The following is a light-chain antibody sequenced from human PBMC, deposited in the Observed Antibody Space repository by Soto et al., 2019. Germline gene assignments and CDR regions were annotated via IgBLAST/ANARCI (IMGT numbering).Light chain of an antibody. CDR2: DAS. J-gene: IGKJ4*01. CDR3: QQRNNWPLT. CDR1: QSVGSSY. V-gene: IGKV3-11*01. Sequence: EVVLTQSPGTLSLSPGERATLSCRASQSVGSSYLAWYQQKPGQAPRLLIYDASNRATGIPARFSGSGSGTDFTLTTSSLEPEDFAVYYCQQRNNWPLTFGGGTKVAIK.